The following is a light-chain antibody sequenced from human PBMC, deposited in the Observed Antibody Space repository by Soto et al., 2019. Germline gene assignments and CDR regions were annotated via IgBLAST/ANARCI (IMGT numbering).Light chain of an antibody. J-gene: IGKJ2*01. V-gene: IGKV3-15*01. CDR3: QQYNNWPPYT. Sequence: DTVMTQSPATLSVSPGERATLSCRASQSVSSNLAWYQQKPGQAPRLLIYGASTRATGIPARFSGSGSGTEFSLTISSVQSVDFAVYYCQQYNNWPPYTFGQGTKLVIK. CDR1: QSVSSN. CDR2: GAS.